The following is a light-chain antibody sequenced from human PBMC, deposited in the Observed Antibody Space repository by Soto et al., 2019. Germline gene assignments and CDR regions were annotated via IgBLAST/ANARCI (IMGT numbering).Light chain of an antibody. Sequence: EVVLKQSPGTVSLSPGERATLSCRASQSVSSSYLAWYQQKPGQAPRLLIFDASTRASGIPPRFSGSGSGTDFTLTITRVDPDDFAVYYCQQRMNWPRPFGGGTKVDIK. J-gene: IGKJ4*01. CDR2: DAS. CDR3: QQRMNWPRP. V-gene: IGKV3D-20*02. CDR1: QSVSSSY.